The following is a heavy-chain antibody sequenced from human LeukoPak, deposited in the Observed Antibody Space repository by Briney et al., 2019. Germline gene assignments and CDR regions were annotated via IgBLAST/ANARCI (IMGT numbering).Heavy chain of an antibody. CDR1: GFTVSSNY. CDR2: IYSGGST. CDR3: ASLDYGDYSYFDY. J-gene: IGHJ4*02. D-gene: IGHD4-17*01. Sequence: GGSLRLSCAASGFTVSSNYMSWVRQAPGKGLEWVSVIYSGGSTYYADSVKGRFTISRDNSKNTLYLQMNSLRAEDTAVYYCASLDYGDYSYFDYWGQGTLVTVSS. V-gene: IGHV3-53*01.